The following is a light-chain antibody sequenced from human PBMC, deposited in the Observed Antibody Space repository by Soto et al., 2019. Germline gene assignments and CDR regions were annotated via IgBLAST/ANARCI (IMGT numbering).Light chain of an antibody. J-gene: IGKJ5*01. CDR1: ETVRSN. V-gene: IGKV3-20*01. CDR3: QHYVSPPIT. Sequence: VMTQSPDTLSVSPGERATLSCRASETVRSNLAWYQQKPGQAPRLLVYGASSRATGISDRFSGSGSGTDFTLTISRLEPEDFAVYYCQHYVSPPITFGQGTRLEIK. CDR2: GAS.